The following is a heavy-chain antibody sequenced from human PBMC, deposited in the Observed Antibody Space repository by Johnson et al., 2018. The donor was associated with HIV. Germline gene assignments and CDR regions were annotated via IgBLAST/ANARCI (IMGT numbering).Heavy chain of an antibody. CDR3: TTDSEGHVFDI. CDR2: IKSEADGVTT. J-gene: IGHJ3*02. CDR1: GIIFTNTW. Sequence: VQLVESGGGLVRPGGSLRLSCAVSGIIFTNTWMTWVRQAPGKGLEWVGHIKSEADGVTTDYGAPAKGRFTISRDDSKNRLYLQMTSLKSEDTAVYYCTTDSEGHVFDIWGQGTMVTVSS. V-gene: IGHV3-15*01.